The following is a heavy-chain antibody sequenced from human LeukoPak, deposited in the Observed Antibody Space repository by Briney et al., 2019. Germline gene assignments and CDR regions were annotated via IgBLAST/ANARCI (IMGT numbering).Heavy chain of an antibody. Sequence: ASVKVSCKASGYTFTSYGISWVRQAPGQGLEWMGWISAYNGNTNYAQKLQGRVTMTPDTSTRTAYMELRSLRFEDTAVYYCARVERGGAPTVDYWGQGTLVTVSS. CDR2: ISAYNGNT. D-gene: IGHD1-1*01. CDR1: GYTFTSYG. CDR3: ARVERGGAPTVDY. V-gene: IGHV1-18*01. J-gene: IGHJ4*02.